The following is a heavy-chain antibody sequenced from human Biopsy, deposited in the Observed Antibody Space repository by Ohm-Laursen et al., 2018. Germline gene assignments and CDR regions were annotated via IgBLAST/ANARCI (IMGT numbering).Heavy chain of an antibody. V-gene: IGHV4-59*01. D-gene: IGHD3-22*01. Sequence: SDTLSLTWIVSGDSISTYYWSWIRQPPGKGLQWIGYIYYTGNTDYNPSLQSRVTISVDTSKNHFSLRLRSMTPADTAMYYCARDRGYYSDRTVPGYFDLWGRGTLVTVSS. CDR3: ARDRGYYSDRTVPGYFDL. CDR2: IYYTGNT. CDR1: GDSISTYY. J-gene: IGHJ2*01.